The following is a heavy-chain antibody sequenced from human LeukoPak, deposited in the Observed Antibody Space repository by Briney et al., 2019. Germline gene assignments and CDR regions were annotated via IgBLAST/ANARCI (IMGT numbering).Heavy chain of an antibody. CDR2: ISTSGDST. D-gene: IGHD3-22*01. CDR1: GFSFSNAW. J-gene: IGHJ4*02. V-gene: IGHV3-23*01. Sequence: PGGSLRLSCAASGFSFSNAWLSWVRQAPGKGLEWVSLISTSGDSTYYADSVKGRFTISRDISKNTLYLQMNSLRAEDTAVYYCAKDLDSTGYYYGGDYWGQGTLVTVSS. CDR3: AKDLDSTGYYYGGDY.